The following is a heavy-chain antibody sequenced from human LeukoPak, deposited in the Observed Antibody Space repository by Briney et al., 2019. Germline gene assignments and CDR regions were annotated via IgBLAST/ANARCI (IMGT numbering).Heavy chain of an antibody. V-gene: IGHV4-34*01. CDR1: GGSFSGYY. Sequence: SETLSLTCAVYGGSFSGYYWSWIRQPPGKGLDCIGEINHSGSTNYNPSLKSRVTISVDTSKNQFSLKLSSVTAADTAVYYCARGGVGASRDYDYWGQGTLVTVSS. CDR3: ARGGVGASRDYDY. CDR2: INHSGST. J-gene: IGHJ4*02. D-gene: IGHD1-26*01.